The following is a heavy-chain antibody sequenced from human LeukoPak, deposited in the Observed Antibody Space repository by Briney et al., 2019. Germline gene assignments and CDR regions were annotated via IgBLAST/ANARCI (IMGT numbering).Heavy chain of an antibody. CDR3: AKDPDCTSGICYTFFDY. D-gene: IGHD2-8*01. Sequence: GGSPRLSCAASGFTFSNAWMSWVRQAPGKGLEWVSAISGSGGSTYYADSVKGRFTISRDNSKNTLYLQMNSLRAEDTAVYYCAKDPDCTSGICYTFFDYWGQGTLVTVSS. CDR1: GFTFSNAW. V-gene: IGHV3-23*01. J-gene: IGHJ4*02. CDR2: ISGSGGST.